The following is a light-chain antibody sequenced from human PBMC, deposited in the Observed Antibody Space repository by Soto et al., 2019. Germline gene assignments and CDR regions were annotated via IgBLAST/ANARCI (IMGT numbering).Light chain of an antibody. V-gene: IGKV3-20*01. CDR3: QQYGSSPLT. CDR1: QSFRSSY. J-gene: IGKJ4*01. CDR2: GAS. Sequence: EIVLTQSPGTLSLSPGERATLSCRASQSFRSSYLAWYQQKPGQAPRLLIYGASSRATGIPDRFSGSGSGTDFTLTISRLEPEDFAVYYCQQYGSSPLTFGGGTKVDFK.